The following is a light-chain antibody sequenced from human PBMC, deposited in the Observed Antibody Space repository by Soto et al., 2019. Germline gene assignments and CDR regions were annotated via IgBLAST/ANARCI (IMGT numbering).Light chain of an antibody. J-gene: IGLJ1*01. CDR1: SSDVGTYDF. CDR2: DVS. Sequence: ALTQPRSVSGSPGQSVTISCTGTSSDVGTYDFVSWYQQHPGKAPRLMIFDVSERPSGVPDRFSGSKSGNTASLTISGLQAEDEADYYCCLYAVTFYVFGTGTKVTVL. V-gene: IGLV2-11*01. CDR3: CLYAVTFYV.